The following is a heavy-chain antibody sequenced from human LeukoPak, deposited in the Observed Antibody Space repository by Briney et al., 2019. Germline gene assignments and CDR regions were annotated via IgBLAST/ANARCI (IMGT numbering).Heavy chain of an antibody. Sequence: PGGSLRLSCAASGFSFTNAWMTWVRQAPGKGLEWVAHIKSNVDGGTTDYAAPVKGRFTISRDDSKSTLYLQMNSLKTEDTAVYYCSRRHDYGDFLNWFDPWGQGTLVTVSS. J-gene: IGHJ5*02. D-gene: IGHD4-17*01. CDR1: GFSFTNAW. CDR2: IKSNVDGGTT. V-gene: IGHV3-15*01. CDR3: SRRHDYGDFLNWFDP.